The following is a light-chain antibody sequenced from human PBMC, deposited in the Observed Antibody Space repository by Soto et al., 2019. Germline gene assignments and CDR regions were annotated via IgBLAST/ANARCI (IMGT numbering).Light chain of an antibody. CDR2: DES. CDR3: QQSYSTPFS. CDR1: QNVYSY. J-gene: IGKJ2*01. V-gene: IGKV1-39*01. Sequence: DIQMTQSPSSLSASAGDRVTITCRASQNVYSYFSWYQFKPGRVPRLLIYDESTLQSGVPSRFSGSGSGTDFTLTINSLQPEDFATYFCQQSYSTPFSFGQGTRL.